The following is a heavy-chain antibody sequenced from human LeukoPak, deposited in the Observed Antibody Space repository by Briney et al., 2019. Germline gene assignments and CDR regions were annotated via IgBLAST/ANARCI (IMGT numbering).Heavy chain of an antibody. Sequence: SQTLSLTCTVSGGSISSGSYCWSWIRQPAGKGLEWIGRIYTSGSTNYNPSLKSRVTISVDTSKNQFSLKLSSVTAADTAVYYCARGLAAAGMMDAEYFQHWGQGTLVTVSS. D-gene: IGHD6-13*01. CDR1: GGSISSGSYC. CDR2: IYTSGST. V-gene: IGHV4-61*02. J-gene: IGHJ1*01. CDR3: ARGLAAAGMMDAEYFQH.